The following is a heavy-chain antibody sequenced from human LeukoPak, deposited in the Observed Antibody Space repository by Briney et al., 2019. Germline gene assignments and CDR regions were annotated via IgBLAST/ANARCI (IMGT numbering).Heavy chain of an antibody. V-gene: IGHV1-8*01. CDR3: ARGGDYGDFPSY. Sequence: ASVKVSCKASGYTFTSYDINWVRQATGQGLEWMGWMNPNSGNTGYAQKFQGRVTMTRNTSISTAYMELSSLRSGDTAVYYCARGGDYGDFPSYWGQGTLVTVSS. CDR1: GYTFTSYD. CDR2: MNPNSGNT. D-gene: IGHD4-17*01. J-gene: IGHJ4*02.